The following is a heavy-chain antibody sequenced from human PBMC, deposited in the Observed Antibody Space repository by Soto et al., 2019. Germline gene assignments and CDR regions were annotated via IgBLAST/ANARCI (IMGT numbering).Heavy chain of an antibody. D-gene: IGHD3-10*01. CDR2: IYWDDDK. V-gene: IGHV2-5*02. CDR1: GFSLTTRGVG. J-gene: IGHJ5*02. CDR3: AHIPNYYQYYWFDP. Sequence: QITLKESGPTLVKPTQTPTLTCTFSGFSLTTRGVGVGRIRQPPGKALECLALIYWDDDKRYSPSLQSRHSITKDTSKNQVVLTMTNVDPVDTATYYCAHIPNYYQYYWFDPWGQGTLVSVSS.